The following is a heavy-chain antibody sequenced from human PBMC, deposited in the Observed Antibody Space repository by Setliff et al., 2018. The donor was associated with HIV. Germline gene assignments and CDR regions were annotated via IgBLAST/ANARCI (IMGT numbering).Heavy chain of an antibody. V-gene: IGHV3-7*03. CDR2: IKQDGSEK. J-gene: IGHJ4*02. D-gene: IGHD3-10*01. CDR1: GFTFSSYW. CDR3: ARFYYYDSGSYLY. Sequence: GGSLRLSCAASGFTFSSYWMSWVRQAPGKGLEWVANIKQDGSEKSYVDSVKGRFTISRDNGKNSLYLQMNSLRAEDTAVYYCARFYYYDSGSYLYWGQGTLVTVSS.